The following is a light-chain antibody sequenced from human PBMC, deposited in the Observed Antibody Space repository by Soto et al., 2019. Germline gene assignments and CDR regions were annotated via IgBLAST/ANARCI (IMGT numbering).Light chain of an antibody. CDR3: QQAYGFPVT. CDR2: AAS. CDR1: QNIISW. J-gene: IGKJ5*01. V-gene: IGKV1-12*01. Sequence: DIQMTQSPSTVSASVGDRVTITCRASQNIISWLAWYQQQPGRAPKLLIYAASILQSGVPSRFSGSGSGTDFTLTINSLQPEDFATYYCQQAYGFPVTFGQGTRLAIK.